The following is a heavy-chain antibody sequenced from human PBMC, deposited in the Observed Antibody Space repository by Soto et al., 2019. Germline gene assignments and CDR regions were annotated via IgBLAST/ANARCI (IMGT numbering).Heavy chain of an antibody. CDR3: ARDRDYSGMDV. V-gene: IGHV3-33*01. CDR2: LWHDGVNQ. J-gene: IGHJ6*02. D-gene: IGHD3-10*01. Sequence: QVQLVESGGGVVQPGRSLRLSCAASGFTLSGYGMHWVRQAPGKGLEWVAVLWHDGVNQNYADSVKGRFAISRDNSKKTLSLQMNSLGAEDTAVYYCARDRDYSGMDVWGQGTTVTVSS. CDR1: GFTLSGYG.